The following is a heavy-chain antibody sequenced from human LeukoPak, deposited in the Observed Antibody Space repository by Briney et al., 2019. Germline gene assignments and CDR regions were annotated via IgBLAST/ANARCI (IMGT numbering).Heavy chain of an antibody. V-gene: IGHV3-21*01. CDR2: ISSSSSYI. Sequence: PGGSLRLSCAASGFTFSSYSMNWVRQAPGKGLEWVSSISSSSSYIYYADSEKGRFTISRDNAKNSLYLQMNSLRAEDTAVYYCARDLRFGELLRYFDYWGQGTLVTVSS. CDR3: ARDLRFGELLRYFDY. CDR1: GFTFSSYS. D-gene: IGHD3-10*01. J-gene: IGHJ4*02.